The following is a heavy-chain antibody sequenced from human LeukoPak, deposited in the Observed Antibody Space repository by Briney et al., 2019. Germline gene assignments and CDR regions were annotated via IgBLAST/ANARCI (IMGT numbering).Heavy chain of an antibody. V-gene: IGHV3-66*01. J-gene: IGHJ3*02. Sequence: PGGSLRLSCAASGFTVSDTYMRWVRQPPGKGLEWVSDIYRADDTYYADSVKGRFTISRDNSKNTLYLQMSSLRAEDTAVYYCARGGFTYGPATLGALDIWGQGTMVPVSS. D-gene: IGHD5-18*01. CDR3: ARGGFTYGPATLGALDI. CDR2: IYRADDT. CDR1: GFTVSDTY.